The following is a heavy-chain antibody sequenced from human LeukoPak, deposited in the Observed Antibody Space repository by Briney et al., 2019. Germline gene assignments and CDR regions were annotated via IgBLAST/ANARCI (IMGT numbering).Heavy chain of an antibody. V-gene: IGHV4-38-2*02. Sequence: SETLSLTCTVSGGSISSYYWGWIRQPPGKGLEWIGSIYHSGSTYYNPSLKSRVTISVDTSKNQFSLKLSSVTAADTAVYYCARGYYDFWSGYSRSMDVWGKGTTVTVSS. CDR3: ARGYYDFWSGYSRSMDV. CDR1: GGSISSYY. D-gene: IGHD3-3*01. CDR2: IYHSGST. J-gene: IGHJ6*03.